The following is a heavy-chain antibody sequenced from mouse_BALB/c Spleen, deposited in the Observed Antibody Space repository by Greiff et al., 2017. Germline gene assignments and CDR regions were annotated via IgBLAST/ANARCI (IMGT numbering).Heavy chain of an antibody. J-gene: IGHJ2*01. CDR2: INPSTGYT. D-gene: IGHD2-14*01. CDR3: ARGAYRYDGYFDY. CDR1: GYTFTSYW. Sequence: QVQLQQSGAELAKPGASVKMSCKASGYTFTSYWMHWVKQRPGQGLEWIGYINPSTGYTEYNQKFKDKATLTADKSSSTAYMQLSSLTSEDSAVYYCARGAYRYDGYFDYWGQGTTLTVSS. V-gene: IGHV1-7*01.